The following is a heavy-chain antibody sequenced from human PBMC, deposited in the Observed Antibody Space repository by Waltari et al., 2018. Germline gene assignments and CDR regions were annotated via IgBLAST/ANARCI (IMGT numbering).Heavy chain of an antibody. CDR3: ATGAAGFSYGPTKY. CDR1: GDTFTQYA. CDR2: IIPFYRTS. V-gene: IGHV1-69*01. J-gene: IGHJ4*02. Sequence: QVHLVQSGAEVKKPGSSVKVSCKASGDTFTQYAISWVRQAPGLGLEWVAGIIPFYRTSNHAEKFQGRVTLSADETTKTVYLELSSLRSEDTAMYFCATGAAGFSYGPTKYWGPGNLVTVSS. D-gene: IGHD3-10*01.